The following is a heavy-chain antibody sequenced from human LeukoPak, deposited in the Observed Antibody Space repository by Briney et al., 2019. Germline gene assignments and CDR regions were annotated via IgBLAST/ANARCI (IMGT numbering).Heavy chain of an antibody. CDR2: ICNSGGT. CDR3: ARFRARFRISLDY. J-gene: IGHJ4*02. D-gene: IGHD3-3*01. V-gene: IGHV4-4*09. Sequence: PSDTLSLTCTVSGDSISTYYWSWIRQPPGKGLEWIGCICNSGGTNYNPSLKSRVTISVDTSKNQFSLKLSSVTAADTAVYYCARFRARFRISLDYWGQGTLVTVSS. CDR1: GDSISTYY.